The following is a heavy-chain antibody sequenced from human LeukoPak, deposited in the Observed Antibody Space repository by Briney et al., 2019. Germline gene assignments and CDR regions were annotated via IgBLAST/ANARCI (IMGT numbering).Heavy chain of an antibody. J-gene: IGHJ4*02. V-gene: IGHV3-64D*06. CDR1: GFTFSSYA. D-gene: IGHD2-21*02. CDR3: VKGIVVVTARAFDY. Sequence: GGSLRLSCSASGFTFSSYAMHWVRQAPGKGLEYVSAISSNGGSTYYADPVKGRFTISRDNSKNTLYLQMSSLRPEDTAVYYCVKGIVVVTARAFDYWGQGTLVTVPS. CDR2: ISSNGGST.